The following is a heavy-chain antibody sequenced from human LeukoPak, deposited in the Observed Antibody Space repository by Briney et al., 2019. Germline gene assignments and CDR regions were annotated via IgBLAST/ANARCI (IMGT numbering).Heavy chain of an antibody. J-gene: IGHJ6*04. CDR2: IDNGGSTI. D-gene: IGHD3-10*02. V-gene: IGHV3-48*03. Sequence: GGSLRLSCTVSGFTFSNYEINWVRQAPGKGLEWVSYIDNGGSTIYYADSVKGRFTISRDNAKNSLYLQMNSLRAEDTAVYYCAELGITMIGGVWGKGTTVTISS. CDR3: AELGITMIGGV. CDR1: GFTFSNYE.